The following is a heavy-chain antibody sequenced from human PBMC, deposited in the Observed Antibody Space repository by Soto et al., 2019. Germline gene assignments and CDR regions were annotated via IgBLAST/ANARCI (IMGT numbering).Heavy chain of an antibody. J-gene: IGHJ4*02. D-gene: IGHD2-8*01. V-gene: IGHV1-18*01. CDR1: GYSFMKYG. Sequence: RASVKVSCKGFGYSFMKYGINWVRQAPGQGLEWVGWISPYSGYTHSAQKFHGRLTLTTDTAASTAYMELRILRSADTAVYYCARESSVLIPVAHPSHFDSWGQGTLVTVSS. CDR2: ISPYSGYT. CDR3: ARESSVLIPVAHPSHFDS.